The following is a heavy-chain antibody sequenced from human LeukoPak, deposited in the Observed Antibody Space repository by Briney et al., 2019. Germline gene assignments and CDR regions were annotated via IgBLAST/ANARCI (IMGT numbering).Heavy chain of an antibody. CDR2: INHSGST. Sequence: SETLSLTCAVYGGSFSGYYWSWIRQPPGEGLEWIGEINHSGSTNYNPSLKSRVTISVDTSKNQSSLKLSSVTAADTAVYYCARGQAYCGGDCYLNWGQGTLVTVSS. CDR1: GGSFSGYY. J-gene: IGHJ4*02. D-gene: IGHD2-21*02. CDR3: ARGQAYCGGDCYLN. V-gene: IGHV4-34*01.